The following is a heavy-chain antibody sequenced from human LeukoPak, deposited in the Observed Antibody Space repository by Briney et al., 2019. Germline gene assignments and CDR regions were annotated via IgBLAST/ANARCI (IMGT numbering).Heavy chain of an antibody. Sequence: TGGSLRLSCAASGFTFSSYAMSWVRQAPGKGLEWVSAISGSGGSTYYADSVKGRFTISRDNSKNTLYLQISSLRAEDTAVYYCAKDSTVTYDYWGQGTLVTVSS. D-gene: IGHD4-17*01. CDR2: ISGSGGST. CDR1: GFTFSSYA. V-gene: IGHV3-23*01. J-gene: IGHJ4*02. CDR3: AKDSTVTYDY.